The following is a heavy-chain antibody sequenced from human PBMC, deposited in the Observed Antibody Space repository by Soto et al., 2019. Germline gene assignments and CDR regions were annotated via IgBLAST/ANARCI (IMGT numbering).Heavy chain of an antibody. CDR1: GFNFRSYT. CDR2: ISGSGSYI. CDR3: ATIFSCSGGSCIHFGLDI. Sequence: GGSLRLSCADSGFNFRSYTMYWVRQAPGKGLEWVSSISGSGSYIYYGDSVKGRFTISRDNAKNSLYLQMNSLRVEDTAVYYCATIFSCSGGSCIHFGLDIWGQGTTVTISS. D-gene: IGHD2-15*01. V-gene: IGHV3-21*01. J-gene: IGHJ6*02.